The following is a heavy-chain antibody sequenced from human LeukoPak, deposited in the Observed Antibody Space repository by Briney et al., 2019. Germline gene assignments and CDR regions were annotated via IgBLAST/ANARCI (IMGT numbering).Heavy chain of an antibody. CDR3: ARDGRYCSGGSCYSLFDY. Sequence: GGTLRLSCAASGVSFSSYSMNWVRQAPGKGLERTSYISSVSSTIFYADPVKGRFPISRDNAKNSLYLQMNSLRAEDTAVYYCARDGRYCSGGSCYSLFDYWGQGTLVTVSS. V-gene: IGHV3-48*04. J-gene: IGHJ4*02. CDR2: ISSVSSTI. CDR1: GVSFSSYS. D-gene: IGHD2-15*01.